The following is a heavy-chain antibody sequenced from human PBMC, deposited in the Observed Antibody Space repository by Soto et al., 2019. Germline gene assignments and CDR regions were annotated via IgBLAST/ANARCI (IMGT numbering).Heavy chain of an antibody. J-gene: IGHJ3*02. V-gene: IGHV1-18*01. CDR1: GYTFTSYG. CDR2: ISAYNGNT. CDR3: ARDSSSWPHDAFDI. D-gene: IGHD6-13*01. Sequence: GASVKVSCKASGYTFTSYGISWVRQAPGQGLEWMGWISAYNGNTNYAQKLQGRVTMTTDTSTSTAYMELRSLRSDDTAVYYCARDSSSWPHDAFDIWGQGTMVTVSS.